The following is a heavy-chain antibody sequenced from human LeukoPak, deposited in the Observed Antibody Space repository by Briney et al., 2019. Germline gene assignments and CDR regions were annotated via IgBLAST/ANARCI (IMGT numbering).Heavy chain of an antibody. D-gene: IGHD1-1*01. J-gene: IGHJ4*02. V-gene: IGHV4-39*02. Sequence: PSETLSLTCTVSGGSISTSSYYWGWIRQPPGKGLEWIGSIYYSGSTYYNPSLKSRVTISVDTSKNQFSLKVTSVTAADTAVYYCAREGLERLDYWGQGTLVTVSS. CDR2: IYYSGST. CDR3: AREGLERLDY. CDR1: GGSISTSSYY.